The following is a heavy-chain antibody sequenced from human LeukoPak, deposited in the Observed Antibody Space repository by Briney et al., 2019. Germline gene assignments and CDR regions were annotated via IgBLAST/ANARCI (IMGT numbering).Heavy chain of an antibody. D-gene: IGHD3-10*01. J-gene: IGHJ6*03. CDR2: IKQDGSEK. CDR1: GFTFSSYA. V-gene: IGHV3-7*01. CDR3: ARDGVSYYDLRYYYYYTDV. Sequence: GGSLRLSCAASGFTFSSYAMSWVRQAPGKGLEWVANIKQDGSEKYYVDSVKGRFTISRDNAKNSLYLQMNSLRAEDTAVYYCARDGVSYYDLRYYYYYTDVWGKGTTVTISS.